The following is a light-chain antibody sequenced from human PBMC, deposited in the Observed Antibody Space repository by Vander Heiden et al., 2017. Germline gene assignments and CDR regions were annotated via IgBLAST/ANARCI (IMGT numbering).Light chain of an antibody. Sequence: SSELTQDPAVSVALGQTVRITCQGDRLRSYYASWYQQKPGQAPVLVIYGKNNRPSGIPDRFSGSSSGNTASVTITGAQAEDEADYYCNSRDSSGNHPFGGGTKLTVL. CDR1: RLRSYY. J-gene: IGLJ2*01. CDR2: GKN. V-gene: IGLV3-19*01. CDR3: NSRDSSGNHP.